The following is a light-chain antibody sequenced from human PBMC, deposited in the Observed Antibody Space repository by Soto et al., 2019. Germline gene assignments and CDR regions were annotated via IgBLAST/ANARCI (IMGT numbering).Light chain of an antibody. Sequence: EIVMTQSPATLSVSPGERATLSCRASESVRSNLAWYQQKPGQAPRVLIYGASNWATGIPARFSGSGSGTEFTLTISSLQSEDFAIYYCQHYNNLWGFGGGTKVEIK. CDR2: GAS. CDR3: QHYNNLWG. V-gene: IGKV3-15*01. CDR1: ESVRSN. J-gene: IGKJ4*01.